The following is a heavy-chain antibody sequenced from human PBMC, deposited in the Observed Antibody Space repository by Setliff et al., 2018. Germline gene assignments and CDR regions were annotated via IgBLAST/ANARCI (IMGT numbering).Heavy chain of an antibody. V-gene: IGHV4-4*07. CDR2: IYTSGST. J-gene: IGHJ4*02. CDR1: GGSISSYY. D-gene: IGHD1-26*01. CDR3: AREPFSGVGYYFDS. Sequence: NPSETLSLTCTVSGGSISSYYWSWIRQPAGKGLEWIGRIYTSGSTNYNPSLKSRVTTSVDTSKNQFSLNVRSVTAADTAVYYCAREPFSGVGYYFDSWGQGTLVTVS.